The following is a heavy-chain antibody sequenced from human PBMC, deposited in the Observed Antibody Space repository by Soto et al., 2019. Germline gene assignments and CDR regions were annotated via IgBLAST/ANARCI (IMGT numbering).Heavy chain of an antibody. CDR2: IYYSGST. Sequence: PSETLSLTCTVSGGSISSYYWSWIRQPPGKGLKCIGYIYYSGSTNYNPSLKSRVTISVDTSKNQFSLKLSSVTAADTSFYYCARTATVTRAFDMWGQGIMVTVAS. J-gene: IGHJ3*02. V-gene: IGHV4-59*08. D-gene: IGHD4-17*01. CDR3: ARTATVTRAFDM. CDR1: GGSISSYY.